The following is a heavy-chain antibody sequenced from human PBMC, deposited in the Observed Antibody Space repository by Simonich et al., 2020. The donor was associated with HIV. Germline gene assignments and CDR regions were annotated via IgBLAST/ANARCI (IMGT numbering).Heavy chain of an antibody. Sequence: QVQLQQWGAGLLKPSETLSLTCAVYGGSFSTYYWNWLRQSPGKGREWIGEINHSGTPNYNPSLESRVTISLDTSKNHFSLKLNSVTAADTAVYYCTTSYCSGGTCYWYFDLWGRGTLVTVSS. CDR1: GGSFSTYY. D-gene: IGHD2-15*01. V-gene: IGHV4-34*01. CDR3: TTSYCSGGTCYWYFDL. J-gene: IGHJ2*01. CDR2: INHSGTP.